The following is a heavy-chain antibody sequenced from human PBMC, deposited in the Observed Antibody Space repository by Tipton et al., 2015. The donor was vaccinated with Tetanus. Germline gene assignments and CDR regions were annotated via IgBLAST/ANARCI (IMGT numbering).Heavy chain of an antibody. V-gene: IGHV4-39*02. CDR1: GTSISDKKYY. Sequence: TLSLTCTVSGTSISDKKYYWGWIRQAPGKGLEWIASIYFQGSPYYSPSLKSRLTIDMDTSQNLLSLTLTSVTAADTAVYFCARHLYGYWFDPWGQGILVTVSS. J-gene: IGHJ5*02. D-gene: IGHD2/OR15-2a*01. CDR2: IYFQGSP. CDR3: ARHLYGYWFDP.